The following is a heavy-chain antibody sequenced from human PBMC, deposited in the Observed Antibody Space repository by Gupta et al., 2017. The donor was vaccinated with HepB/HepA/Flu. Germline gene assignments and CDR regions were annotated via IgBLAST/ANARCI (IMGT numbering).Heavy chain of an antibody. CDR1: GFTFSAYT. CDR2: ISSGSAYI. Sequence: QLVESGGGLVKPGGSLRLSCAASGFTFSAYTSNWVRQAPGKGLEWVSVISSGSAYIYYSNSVKGRFTVSRDNAKDLVYLQMNSLRAEDAAVYYCTRDPEYCGSGACYSDAFDIWGQGTTLIVS. D-gene: IGHD2-15*01. V-gene: IGHV3-21*01. J-gene: IGHJ3*02. CDR3: TRDPEYCGSGACYSDAFDI.